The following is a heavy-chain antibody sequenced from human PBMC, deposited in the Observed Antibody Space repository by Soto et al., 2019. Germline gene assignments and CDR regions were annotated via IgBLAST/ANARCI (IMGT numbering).Heavy chain of an antibody. CDR1: GGSISSYY. CDR2: IYYSGST. D-gene: IGHD3-10*01. V-gene: IGHV4-59*01. CDR3: ARDSGFKGAFDI. J-gene: IGHJ3*02. Sequence: SEILSLTCTVSGGSISSYYWSWIRQPPGKGLEWIGYIYYSGSTNYNPSLKSRVTISVDTSKNQFSLKLSSVTAADTAVYYCARDSGFKGAFDIWGQGTMVTVSS.